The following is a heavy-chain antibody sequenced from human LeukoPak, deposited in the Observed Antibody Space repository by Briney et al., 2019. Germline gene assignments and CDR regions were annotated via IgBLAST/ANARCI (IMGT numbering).Heavy chain of an antibody. V-gene: IGHV3-21*01. Sequence: GGSLRLSCAASGFTFSSYSMNWVRQAPGNGLEWVSSISSSSSYIYYADSVKGRFTISRDNAKNSLYLQMNSLRAEDTAVYYCAREQALGWGSFWFDPWGQGTLVTVSS. J-gene: IGHJ5*02. CDR1: GFTFSSYS. D-gene: IGHD3-10*01. CDR2: ISSSSSYI. CDR3: AREQALGWGSFWFDP.